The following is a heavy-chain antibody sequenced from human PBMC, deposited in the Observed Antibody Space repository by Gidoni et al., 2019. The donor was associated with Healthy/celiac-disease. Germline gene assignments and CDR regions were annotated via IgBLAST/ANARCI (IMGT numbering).Heavy chain of an antibody. D-gene: IGHD3-9*01. CDR2: IWYDGSNK. CDR1: GFTLSSYG. J-gene: IGHJ6*03. V-gene: IGHV3-33*01. Sequence: QVQLVESGGGVVQPGRSLRLSCAASGFTLSSYGMHWGRQAPGKGLEWVAVIWYDGSNKDYADSVKGRFTISRENSKNTLYLQMNSLRAEDTAVYYCARDTLRYFDWLEVPPSESMDVWGKGTTVTVSS. CDR3: ARDTLRYFDWLEVPPSESMDV.